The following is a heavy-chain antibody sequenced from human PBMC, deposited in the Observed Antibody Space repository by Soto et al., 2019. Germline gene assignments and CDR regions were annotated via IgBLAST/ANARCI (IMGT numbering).Heavy chain of an antibody. Sequence: QLQLQESGPGLVKPSETLSLTCTVSGGSISSSSYYWGWIRQPPGKGLEWIGSIYYSGSTYYNPSLKSRVPISVDTSKNQFSLKLSSVTAADTAVYYCARVYIVVVVAASPPAFDIWGQGTMVTVSS. J-gene: IGHJ3*02. CDR1: GGSISSSSYY. V-gene: IGHV4-39*01. D-gene: IGHD2-15*01. CDR2: IYYSGST. CDR3: ARVYIVVVVAASPPAFDI.